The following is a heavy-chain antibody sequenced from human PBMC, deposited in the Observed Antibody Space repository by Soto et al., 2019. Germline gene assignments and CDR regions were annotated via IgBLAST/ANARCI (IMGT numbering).Heavy chain of an antibody. CDR1: GYTFTSYG. D-gene: IGHD3-22*01. Sequence: VASVKVSCKASGYTFTSYGISWVRQAPGQGLEWMGWISAYNGNTNYAQKLQGRVTMTTDTSTSTAYMELRSLRSDDTAVYYCARGPSPTYYYDSSGYSYFDYWGQGTLVTVSS. CDR2: ISAYNGNT. J-gene: IGHJ4*02. CDR3: ARGPSPTYYYDSSGYSYFDY. V-gene: IGHV1-18*01.